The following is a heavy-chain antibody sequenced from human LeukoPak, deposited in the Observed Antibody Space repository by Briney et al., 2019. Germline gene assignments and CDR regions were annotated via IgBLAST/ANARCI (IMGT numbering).Heavy chain of an antibody. D-gene: IGHD4-17*01. J-gene: IGHJ6*02. V-gene: IGHV4-59*01. Sequence: PSETLSLTCTVSGGSISSYYWSWIRQPPGKGLEWIGYIYYSGSTNYNPSLKSRVTMSVDTSENQFSLKLSSVTAADTAVYYCAGSSTVTTSGGMDVWGQGTTVTVSS. CDR3: AGSSTVTTSGGMDV. CDR1: GGSISSYY. CDR2: IYYSGST.